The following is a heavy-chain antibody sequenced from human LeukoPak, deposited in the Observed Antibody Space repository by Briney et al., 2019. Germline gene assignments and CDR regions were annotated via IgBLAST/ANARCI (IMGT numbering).Heavy chain of an antibody. CDR1: GGSISSRSYY. CDR2: IYYSGST. V-gene: IGHV4-39*07. CDR3: ARDAYYYDSSGYTVDY. D-gene: IGHD3-22*01. Sequence: PSETLSLTCTVSGGSISSRSYYWGWIRQPAGKGLEWIGSIYYSGSTYYNPSLKSRVTISVDTSKNQFSLKLSSVTAADTAVYYCARDAYYYDSSGYTVDYWGQGTLVTVSS. J-gene: IGHJ4*02.